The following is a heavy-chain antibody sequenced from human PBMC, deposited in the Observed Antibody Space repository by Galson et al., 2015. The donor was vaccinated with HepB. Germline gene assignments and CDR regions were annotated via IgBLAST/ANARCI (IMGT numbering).Heavy chain of an antibody. CDR2: ISSGGTR. J-gene: IGHJ4*02. CDR3: AKDGQDWGYFFDN. D-gene: IGHD3/OR15-3a*01. V-gene: IGHV3-23*01. CDR1: GFTFSTYT. Sequence: SLRLSCAASGFTFSTYTMKWVRQAPGKGLEWVSAISSGGTRHYADSVKGRFTISRDNTKNTLYLQMNSLRAEDTAVYYCAKDGQDWGYFFDNWGQGTLVTVSS.